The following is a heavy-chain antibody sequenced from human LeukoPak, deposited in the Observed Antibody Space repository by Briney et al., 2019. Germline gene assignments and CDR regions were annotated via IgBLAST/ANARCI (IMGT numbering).Heavy chain of an antibody. Sequence: GGSLRLSCEASGFTFGSFAMSWVRQAPGKGLEWLSGISASGHYIYNADSVKGRFTISRDSSKNTLYLQMNSLRVEDTAVYYCAKNGGSQCYSHLDSWGQGTLVTVSS. CDR1: GFTFGSFA. CDR3: AKNGGSQCYSHLDS. CDR2: ISASGHYI. J-gene: IGHJ4*02. V-gene: IGHV3-23*01. D-gene: IGHD2-15*01.